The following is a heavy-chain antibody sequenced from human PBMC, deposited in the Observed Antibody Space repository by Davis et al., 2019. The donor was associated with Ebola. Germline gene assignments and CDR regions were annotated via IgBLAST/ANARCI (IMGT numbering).Heavy chain of an antibody. Sequence: ESLKISCAVSGFPITNYWTHWVRQAPGKGLEWIGEINHSGSTNYNPSLKSRLTISVDTSKNQFSLELSSVTAADTAVYYCARSLYPGYDGGLWWFAPWGQGTLVTVSS. J-gene: IGHJ5*02. CDR2: INHSGST. D-gene: IGHD3-16*01. CDR1: GFPITNYW. V-gene: IGHV4-34*01. CDR3: ARSLYPGYDGGLWWFAP.